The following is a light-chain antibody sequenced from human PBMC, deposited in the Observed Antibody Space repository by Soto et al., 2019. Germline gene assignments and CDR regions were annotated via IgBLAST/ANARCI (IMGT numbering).Light chain of an antibody. CDR1: QGISNY. CDR3: QQYNSYPIT. Sequence: IQMTQSPCSLSASVADRVTITCLASQGISNYLAWFQKKPGKATESLIYAASSLQSGVPSKFSGSGSGTDFTLTISSLQPEEFATYDCQQYNSYPITVVPGTQLDIK. CDR2: AAS. J-gene: IGKJ5*01. V-gene: IGKV1-16*02.